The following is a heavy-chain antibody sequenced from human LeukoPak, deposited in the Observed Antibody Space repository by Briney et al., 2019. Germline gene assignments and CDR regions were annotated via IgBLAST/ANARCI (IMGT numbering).Heavy chain of an antibody. CDR3: ARGRDGYNLVDAFDI. J-gene: IGHJ3*02. V-gene: IGHV3-21*01. D-gene: IGHD5-24*01. CDR1: GFTFSRHS. Sequence: PGGSLRLSCAASGFTFSRHSINWVRQAPGKGLEWVSSISSSSSYIYYADSVKGRFTISRDNAKNSLYLQMNSLRAEDTAVYYCARGRDGYNLVDAFDIWGQGIMVTVSS. CDR2: ISSSSSYI.